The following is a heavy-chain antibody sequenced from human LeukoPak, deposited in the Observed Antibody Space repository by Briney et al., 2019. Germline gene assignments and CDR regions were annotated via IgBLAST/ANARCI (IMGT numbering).Heavy chain of an antibody. CDR2: ISYDGSNK. V-gene: IGHV3-30*04. D-gene: IGHD1-26*01. J-gene: IGHJ6*03. Sequence: PGGSLRLSCAASGFTFSSYAMHWVRQAPGKGLEWVAVISYDGSNKYYADSVKGRFTISRDNSKNTLYLQMNSLRDEDTAVYYCARDPYSGSYGDYYYYYMDVWGKGTTVTISS. CDR3: ARDPYSGSYGDYYYYYMDV. CDR1: GFTFSSYA.